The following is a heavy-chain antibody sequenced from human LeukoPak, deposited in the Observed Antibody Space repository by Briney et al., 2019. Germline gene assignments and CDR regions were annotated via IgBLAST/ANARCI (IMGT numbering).Heavy chain of an antibody. CDR2: IIPILGIA. CDR3: ARDAGPDAFDI. Sequence: SVKVSCKASGGTFSSYAISWVRQAPGQGLEWMGRIIPILGIANYAQKFQGRVTITADKSTSTAYMELSSLRSEDTAVYYCARDAGPDAFDIWGQGTMVTVSS. D-gene: IGHD6-13*01. CDR1: GGTFSSYA. J-gene: IGHJ3*02. V-gene: IGHV1-69*04.